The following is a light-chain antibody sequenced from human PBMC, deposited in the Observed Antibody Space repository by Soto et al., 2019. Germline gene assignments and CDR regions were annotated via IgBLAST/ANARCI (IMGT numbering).Light chain of an antibody. V-gene: IGLV2-14*01. CDR1: SSDVGGYNY. Sequence: QSALTQPASVSGSPGQSITISCTGTSSDVGGYNYVSWSQQHPGNAPKLMIYDVSNRPSGVSNRFSGSKSGNTASLTISGIQAADEADYYCSSYTSSSTDVFGTGTKLTVL. J-gene: IGLJ1*01. CDR2: DVS. CDR3: SSYTSSSTDV.